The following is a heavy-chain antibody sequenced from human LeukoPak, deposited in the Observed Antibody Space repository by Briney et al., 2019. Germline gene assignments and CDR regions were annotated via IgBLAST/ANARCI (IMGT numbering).Heavy chain of an antibody. J-gene: IGHJ4*02. CDR3: ARGGGRGDYNERYYFDY. V-gene: IGHV3-48*03. D-gene: IGHD3-22*01. Sequence: GGSLRLSCAASGLTISSHEMSWVRQAAGKGLEWISYISSSGSTIFYSDSVQGRFTISRDNAKNSLHLQMNSLTAEDTAVYYCARGGGRGDYNERYYFDYWGQGTLVTVSS. CDR2: ISSSGSTI. CDR1: GLTISSHE.